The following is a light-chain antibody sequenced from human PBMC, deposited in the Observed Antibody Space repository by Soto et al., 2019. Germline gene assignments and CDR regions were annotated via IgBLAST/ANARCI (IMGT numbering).Light chain of an antibody. Sequence: QAVLTQPRSVCGSPGQSVTISCTGTSSDVGGQYYVSWYQHHPGKGPKLIIYDVNKRPSGVPDRFSGSKSGNTATLTISGLQAEDESDYYCSSYAGSYTSYVFGTGTKVTV. CDR3: SSYAGSYTSYV. J-gene: IGLJ1*01. CDR1: SSDVGGQYY. CDR2: DVN. V-gene: IGLV2-11*01.